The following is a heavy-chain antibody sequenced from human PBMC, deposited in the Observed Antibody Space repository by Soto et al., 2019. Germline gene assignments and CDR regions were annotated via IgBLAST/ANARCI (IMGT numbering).Heavy chain of an antibody. D-gene: IGHD4-17*01. CDR2: ISAYNGNT. Sequence: ASVNVSCKASGYTFTSYGISWVRQAPGQWLELMGWISAYNGNTNXSQKLQGRVXMTTDTSASTSXMELRXVRADDTAVDYCAKSDSTVTPEFDYWGQGTLVTVSS. CDR1: GYTFTSYG. CDR3: AKSDSTVTPEFDY. V-gene: IGHV1-18*01. J-gene: IGHJ4*02.